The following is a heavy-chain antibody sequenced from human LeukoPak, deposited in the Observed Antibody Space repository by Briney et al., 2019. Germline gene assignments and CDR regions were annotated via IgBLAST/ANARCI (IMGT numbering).Heavy chain of an antibody. CDR2: VWYDGSNI. J-gene: IGHJ4*02. CDR1: GFTFSTYG. V-gene: IGHV3-33*01. CDR3: ARGGYSGTYYFDH. D-gene: IGHD1-26*01. Sequence: GRSLRLSCAASGFTFSTYGMHWVRQAPGKGLELVAVVWYDGSNIPYVDSVKGRFTISRDNSKSTLYLQMNSLTAEDTAVYYCARGGYSGTYYFDHWGQGTLVTVSS.